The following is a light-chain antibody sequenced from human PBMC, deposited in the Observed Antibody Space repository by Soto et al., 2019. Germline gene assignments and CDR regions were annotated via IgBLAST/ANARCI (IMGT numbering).Light chain of an antibody. CDR3: QQYNNWPPLT. CDR2: DAS. V-gene: IGKV3-15*01. CDR1: QSVSSS. Sequence: EIVMTQSPATLSVSPGERATLSCRASQSVSSSLAWYQQKPGQAPRLLIYDASTRATGIPARFSGSGSGTEFTLTISSLQSEDVAVYYCQQYNNWPPLTFGGGTKVEIK. J-gene: IGKJ4*01.